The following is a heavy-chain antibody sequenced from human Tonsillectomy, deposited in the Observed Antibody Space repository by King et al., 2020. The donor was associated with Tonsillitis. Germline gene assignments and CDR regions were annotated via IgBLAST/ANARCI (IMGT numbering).Heavy chain of an antibody. CDR3: AKLVPSWGSAY. CDR1: GFTFSNYG. CDR2: IGSSGRNT. J-gene: IGHJ4*02. D-gene: IGHD2-2*01. Sequence: VQLVESGGGLVQPGGSLRVSCAASGFTFSNYGMGWVRQAPGKGLEWVSSIGSSGRNTYYADSVKGRLTISSDNYRYTLFLQMYSLRAEDTAVYYCAKLVPSWGSAYWGQGTLVTVSS. V-gene: IGHV3-23*04.